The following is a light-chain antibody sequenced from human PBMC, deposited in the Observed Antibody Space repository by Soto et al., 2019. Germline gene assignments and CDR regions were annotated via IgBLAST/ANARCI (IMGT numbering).Light chain of an antibody. Sequence: EIVMTQSPATLSVSPGERATLSCRASQSVSSNLAWYQQKPGRALRPLIDGASTRATGIPDRFSGSGSGTDFTLTISRLEPEDVAVYYCQQYEAVVTFGQGTKVDIK. CDR3: QQYEAVVT. J-gene: IGKJ1*01. CDR1: QSVSSN. CDR2: GAS. V-gene: IGKV3D-15*01.